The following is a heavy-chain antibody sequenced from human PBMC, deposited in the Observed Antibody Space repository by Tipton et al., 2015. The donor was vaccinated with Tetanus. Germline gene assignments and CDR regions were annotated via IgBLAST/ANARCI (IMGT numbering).Heavy chain of an antibody. CDR3: ARARGVAVAGGDY. J-gene: IGHJ4*02. V-gene: IGHV3-66*01. Sequence: LSLTCTVSGGSISSGGYYWSWIRQHPGKGLEWVSVIYSGGSTYYADSVKGRFTISRDNSKNTLYLQMNSLRAEDTAVYYCARARGVAVAGGDYWGQGTLVTVSS. D-gene: IGHD6-19*01. CDR2: IYSGGST. CDR1: GGSISSGGYY.